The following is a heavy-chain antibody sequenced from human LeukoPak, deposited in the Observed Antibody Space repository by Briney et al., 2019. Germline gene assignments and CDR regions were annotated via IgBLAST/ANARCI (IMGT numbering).Heavy chain of an antibody. CDR3: ARGGQLYYGSGILQDYNWFRP. D-gene: IGHD3-10*01. CDR2: INPNSGGT. J-gene: IGHJ5*02. Sequence: ASVKVSCKASGYTFTGYYMHWLRQAPGQGLEWMGWINPNSGGTNYAQKFQARVTMTRDTSISTAYMELSRLRSDDTGVFLCARGGQLYYGSGILQDYNWFRPWHKGNLVTVSS. V-gene: IGHV1-2*02. CDR1: GYTFTGYY.